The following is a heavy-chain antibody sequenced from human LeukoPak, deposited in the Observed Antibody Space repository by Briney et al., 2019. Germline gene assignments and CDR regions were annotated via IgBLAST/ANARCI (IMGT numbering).Heavy chain of an antibody. CDR2: INPNSGGT. V-gene: IGHV1-2*02. CDR1: GYTFTDYY. D-gene: IGHD6-13*01. CDR3: ARDYSGSWYFDY. J-gene: IGHJ4*02. Sequence: ASVKVSCKASGYTFTDYYVHWVRQAPGQGREWMGWINPNSGGTTYAQGFQGRVTMTRDTSINTAYMELSRLRSDDTAVYYCARDYSGSWYFDYWGQGTLVTVSS.